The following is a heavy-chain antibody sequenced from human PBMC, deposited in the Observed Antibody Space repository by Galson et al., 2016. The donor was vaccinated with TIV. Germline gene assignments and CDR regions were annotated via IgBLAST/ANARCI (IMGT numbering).Heavy chain of an antibody. CDR3: ARASSSWLITVHLDN. Sequence: CAISGDSVSSHSAAWNWIRQSPSRGLEWLGRTYYRSKWYNDHAASVKSRITINPDTSKNQFSLQLNSVTPEDTAVYYCARASSSWLITVHLDNWGQGTLVIVSS. CDR1: GDSVSSHSAA. D-gene: IGHD6-13*01. J-gene: IGHJ4*02. V-gene: IGHV6-1*01. CDR2: TYYRSKWYN.